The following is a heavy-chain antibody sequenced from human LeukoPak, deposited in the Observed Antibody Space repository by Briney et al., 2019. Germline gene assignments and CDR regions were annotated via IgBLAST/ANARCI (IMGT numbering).Heavy chain of an antibody. D-gene: IGHD1-26*01. CDR2: ITSSGSYI. Sequence: GGSLRLSCAASGFTFSSYSMNWVRQAPGKGLEWVSSITSSGSYIYYADSVKGRFTISRDNAKNSLYLQLNSLRAEDTAVYYCARDPYSGSYPDYYYYYMDVWGKGTTVTVSS. J-gene: IGHJ6*03. V-gene: IGHV3-21*01. CDR1: GFTFSSYS. CDR3: ARDPYSGSYPDYYYYYMDV.